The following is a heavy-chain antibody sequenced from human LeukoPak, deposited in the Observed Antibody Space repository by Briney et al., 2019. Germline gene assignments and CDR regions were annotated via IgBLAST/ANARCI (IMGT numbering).Heavy chain of an antibody. CDR3: ATHSIAAAANAFDT. CDR2: IYSGGST. D-gene: IGHD6-13*01. CDR1: GFTVSSNY. Sequence: GGSLRLSCAASGFTVSSNYMSWVRQAPGKGLEWVSVIYSGGSTYYADSVKGRFTISRHNSKNTLYLQMNSLRAEDTAVYYCATHSIAAAANAFDTWGQGTMVTVSS. J-gene: IGHJ3*02. V-gene: IGHV3-53*04.